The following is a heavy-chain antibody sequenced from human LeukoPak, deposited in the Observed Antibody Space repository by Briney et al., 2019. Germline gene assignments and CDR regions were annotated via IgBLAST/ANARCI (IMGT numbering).Heavy chain of an antibody. V-gene: IGHV1-46*01. J-gene: IGHJ4*02. Sequence: ASVKVSCKASGYTFTSYYKHWVRQAPGQGLEWMGIINPSGGSTSYAQKFQGRVTMTRDTSTSTVYMELSSLRSEDTAVYYCARVDGSSTSWTPMDYWGQGTLVTVSS. CDR2: INPSGGST. D-gene: IGHD2-2*01. CDR1: GYTFTSYY. CDR3: ARVDGSSTSWTPMDY.